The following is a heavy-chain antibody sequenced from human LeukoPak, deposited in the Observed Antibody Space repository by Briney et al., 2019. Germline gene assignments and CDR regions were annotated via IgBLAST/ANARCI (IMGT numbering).Heavy chain of an antibody. V-gene: IGHV1-46*01. CDR3: ARVELNYGMDV. CDR2: INPSGGST. D-gene: IGHD1-7*01. J-gene: IGHJ6*02. CDR1: GYTFTSYF. Sequence: ASVKVSCKASGYTFTSYFMHWVRQAPGQGLEWMGIINPSGGSTSYAQKFQGRVTMTRATSTSTVYIELSSLRSEDTAVYYCARVELNYGMDVWGQGTTVTVSS.